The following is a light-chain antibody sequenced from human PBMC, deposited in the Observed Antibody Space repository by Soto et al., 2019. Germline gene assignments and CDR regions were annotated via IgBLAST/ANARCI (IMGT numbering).Light chain of an antibody. Sequence: DIVMTQSPDSLAVSLGERATINCKSSQSLLYSSNNKNYLAWYQQKPGQPPKLLISWASTRESGVPDRLGGSGSGTDFTLTISSLQAEDVAVYSCQQYFSSPYTFGQGTKLEIK. CDR2: WAS. CDR3: QQYFSSPYT. CDR1: QSLLYSSNNKNY. J-gene: IGKJ2*01. V-gene: IGKV4-1*01.